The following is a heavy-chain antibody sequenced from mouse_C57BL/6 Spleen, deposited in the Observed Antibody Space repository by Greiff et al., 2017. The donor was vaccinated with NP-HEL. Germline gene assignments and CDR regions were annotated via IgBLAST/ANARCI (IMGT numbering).Heavy chain of an antibody. J-gene: IGHJ2*01. CDR1: GYTFTSYW. CDR2: IHPNSGST. CDR3: ARGPRGYFDY. D-gene: IGHD3-3*01. V-gene: IGHV1-64*01. Sequence: QVQLQQPGAELVKPGASVKLSCKASGYTFTSYWMHWVKQRPGQGLEWIGMIHPNSGSTNYNEKFKSKATLTVDKSSSTAYMQLSGLTSEEAAVYYCARGPRGYFDYWGQGTTLTVSS.